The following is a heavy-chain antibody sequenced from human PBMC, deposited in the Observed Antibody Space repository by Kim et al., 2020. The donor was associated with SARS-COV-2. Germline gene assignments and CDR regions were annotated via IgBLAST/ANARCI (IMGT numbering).Heavy chain of an antibody. CDR1: GGSISSGSYY. D-gene: IGHD3-22*01. CDR2: IYYSGST. CDR3: ARGQGLITMIVVVVGAFDY. J-gene: IGHJ4*02. V-gene: IGHV4-31*03. Sequence: SETLSLTCTVSGGSISSGSYYWSWIRQHPGKGLEWIGYIYYSGSTYYNPSLESRVTISVDTSKNQFSLKLSSVTASDTAEYYYARGQGLITMIVVVVGAFDYRGQGTLVTVSS.